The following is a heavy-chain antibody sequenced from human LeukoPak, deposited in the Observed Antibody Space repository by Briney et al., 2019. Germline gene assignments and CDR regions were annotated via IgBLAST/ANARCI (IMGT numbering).Heavy chain of an antibody. CDR1: AFIFSGHW. CDR2: IKHDESEK. V-gene: IGHV3-7*01. J-gene: IGHJ4*02. Sequence: GGSLRLSCEGSAFIFSGHWMNWVRQTPGKGLEWVANIKHDESEKNYLDSVKGQFTISRDNAQNSLYLQMNGLRVEDTAVYYCTRRLDDWGQGTLVTVSS. CDR3: TRRLDD. D-gene: IGHD3-16*01.